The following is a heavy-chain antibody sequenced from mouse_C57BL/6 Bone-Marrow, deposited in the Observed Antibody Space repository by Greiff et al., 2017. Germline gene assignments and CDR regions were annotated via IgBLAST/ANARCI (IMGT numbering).Heavy chain of an antibody. CDR2: IRSKSSNNAT. CDR1: GFTFNTYA. CDR3: VRDYSSLYARDY. J-gene: IGHJ4*01. Sequence: EVQVVESGGGLVQPKGSLKLSCAASGFTFNTYAMHWVRQAPGKGLEWVASIRSKSSNNATYYADSVKDRFTISKDDSQSMRYLQRNNLKAEYTAMYYCVRDYSSLYARDYWGQGTSVTVSS. D-gene: IGHD1-1*01. V-gene: IGHV10-3*01.